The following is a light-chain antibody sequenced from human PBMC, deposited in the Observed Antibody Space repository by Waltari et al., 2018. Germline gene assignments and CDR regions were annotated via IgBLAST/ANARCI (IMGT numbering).Light chain of an antibody. J-gene: IGLJ2*01. CDR2: DVS. CDR1: SRDIGAYTF. CDR3: SSYTTTNIVV. V-gene: IGLV2-14*03. Sequence: QSALTQPASVSGSPGQSITISCTGSSRDIGAYTFVSWYQQHPGKAPQLMIYDVSKRPSGVSNRFSGSKSGNTASLTIYGLQVEDEADYFCSSYTTTNIVVFGGGTELTVL.